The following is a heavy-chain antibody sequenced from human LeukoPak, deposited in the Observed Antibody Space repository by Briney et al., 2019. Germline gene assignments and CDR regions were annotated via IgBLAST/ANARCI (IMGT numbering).Heavy chain of an antibody. D-gene: IGHD3-22*01. V-gene: IGHV3-23*01. CDR2: ISGSGGRT. J-gene: IGHJ4*02. CDR3: AARHYYYDSTLG. CDR1: GFTFSSYA. Sequence: PGGSLRLSCASSGFTFSSYAMSWVRQARGRGLEWVSAISGSGGRTYYADSVKGRFTIYRDNSKTTLYLQISSLRAEGTAVYYCAARHYYYDSTLGWGQGKLVTVSS.